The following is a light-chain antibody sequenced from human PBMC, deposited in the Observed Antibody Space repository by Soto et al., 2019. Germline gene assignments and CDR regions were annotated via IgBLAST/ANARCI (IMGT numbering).Light chain of an antibody. CDR3: CSYTTTSTYV. J-gene: IGLJ1*01. V-gene: IGLV2-14*01. Sequence: QSALTQPASVSGSPGQSIAISCTGTSSDVGVYNYVSWYQQHTGKAPKLMIYDVTNRPSGVSNRFSGSKSGNTASLTIAGLQAEDEADYYCCSYTTTSTYVFGSGTKLTVL. CDR2: DVT. CDR1: SSDVGVYNY.